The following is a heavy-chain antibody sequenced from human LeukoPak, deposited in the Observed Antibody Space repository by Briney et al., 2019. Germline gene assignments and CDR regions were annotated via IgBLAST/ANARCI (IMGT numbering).Heavy chain of an antibody. CDR2: IYYSGNT. V-gene: IGHV4-59*01. CDR1: GGSLRSYY. Sequence: SETLSLTCTVSGGSLRSYYWNWIRQPPGKGLEWIGYIYYSGNTNYNPSLKSRVTISVDTSKNQFSLKLSSVTAADTAVYYCATDNSYGSGSYYTWGQGTLVTVSS. CDR3: ATDNSYGSGSYYT. J-gene: IGHJ4*02. D-gene: IGHD3-10*01.